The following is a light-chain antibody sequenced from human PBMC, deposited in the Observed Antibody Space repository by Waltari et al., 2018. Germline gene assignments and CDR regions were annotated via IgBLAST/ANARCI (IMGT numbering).Light chain of an antibody. V-gene: IGKV4-1*01. CDR1: QRILDNSNNRNY. CDR2: WAS. J-gene: IGKJ2*03. CDR3: QQYSALPYS. Sequence: DIVMTQSPDPLAVSLGARATINCKSSQRILDNSNNRNYLSWYQQRSGQPPKVLFDWASSRKSGVPDRFSASGSGANFTLTITNLQAEDVGLYYCQQYSALPYSFGQGTKLEVK.